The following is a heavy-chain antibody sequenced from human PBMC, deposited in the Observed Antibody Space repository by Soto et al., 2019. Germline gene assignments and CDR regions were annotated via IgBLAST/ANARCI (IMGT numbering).Heavy chain of an antibody. D-gene: IGHD3-16*01. Sequence: SLTCAVSGGSISSGGYSWSWIRQPPGKGLEWIGYIYHSGSTYYNPSLKSRVTISVDRSKNQFSLKLSSVTAADTAVYYCARVLVGLMAADYWGQGTLVTVSS. CDR1: GGSISSGGYS. J-gene: IGHJ4*02. CDR3: ARVLVGLMAADY. V-gene: IGHV4-30-2*01. CDR2: IYHSGST.